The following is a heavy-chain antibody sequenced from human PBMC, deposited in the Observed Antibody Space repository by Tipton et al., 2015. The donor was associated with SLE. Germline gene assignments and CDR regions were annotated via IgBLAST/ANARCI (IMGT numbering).Heavy chain of an antibody. J-gene: IGHJ4*02. D-gene: IGHD3-22*01. Sequence: TLSLTCAVYGGSFSDYYWSWIRQPPGKGLEWIGEINHSGSTKYKPSLKSRVTISVDTSKKQFSLKVSSVTAADTAVYYCARLDDSSGFDYWGQGTLITVSS. V-gene: IGHV4-34*01. CDR3: ARLDDSSGFDY. CDR1: GGSFSDYY. CDR2: INHSGST.